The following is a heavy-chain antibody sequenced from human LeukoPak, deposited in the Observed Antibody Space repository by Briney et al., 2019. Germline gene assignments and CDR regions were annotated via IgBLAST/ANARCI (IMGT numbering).Heavy chain of an antibody. J-gene: IGHJ6*02. CDR1: GGSFSGYY. CDR2: INHSGST. CDR3: ARIEGLAVAGTYYYYGMDV. D-gene: IGHD6-19*01. V-gene: IGHV4-34*01. Sequence: SETLSLTCAVYGGSFSGYYWSWIRQPPGKGLEWIGEINHSGSTNYNPSLKSRVTISVDTSKNQFSLKLSSVTAADTAVYYCARIEGLAVAGTYYYYGMDVWGQGTRSPSP.